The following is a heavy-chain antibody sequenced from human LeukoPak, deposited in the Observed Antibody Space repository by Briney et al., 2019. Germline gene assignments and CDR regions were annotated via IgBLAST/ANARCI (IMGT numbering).Heavy chain of an antibody. CDR1: GFTFSTNG. CDR3: AKVVRYYYDSSGSALDY. J-gene: IGHJ4*02. Sequence: PRGSLRLSCAASGFTFSTNGMHWVRQAPGKGLEWVAFIRCDGSNTQYADSVKGRFTISRDNSKNTLYLQMNSLRAEDTAMYYCAKVVRYYYDSSGSALDYWGQGTLVTVSS. V-gene: IGHV3-30*02. CDR2: IRCDGSNT. D-gene: IGHD3-22*01.